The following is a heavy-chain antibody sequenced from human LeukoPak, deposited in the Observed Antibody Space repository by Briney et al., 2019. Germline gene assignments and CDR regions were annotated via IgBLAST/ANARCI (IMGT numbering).Heavy chain of an antibody. CDR3: ARLAQYYYDSSGYSGYFDY. J-gene: IGHJ4*02. CDR1: GYTFTSYW. Sequence: KVSCKASGYTFTSYWIGWVRQMPGKGLEWMGIIYPGDSDTRYSPSFQGRVTISADKSISTAYLQWSSLKASDTAMYYCARLAQYYYDSSGYSGYFDYWGRGTLVTVSS. V-gene: IGHV5-51*01. D-gene: IGHD3-22*01. CDR2: IYPGDSDT.